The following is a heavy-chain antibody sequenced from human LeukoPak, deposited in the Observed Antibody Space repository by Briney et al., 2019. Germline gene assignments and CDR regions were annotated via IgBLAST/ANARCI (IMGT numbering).Heavy chain of an antibody. CDR1: GFTFSNAW. J-gene: IGHJ4*02. Sequence: GGSLRLSCAASGFTFSNAWMSWVRQAPGKGLEWVGRIKSKTDGGTTDYAAPVKGRFTISRDDSKNTLYLQMNSLKTEDTAVYYCTAQDDIVVVVAATTFDYWGQGTLVTVSS. CDR2: IKSKTDGGTT. V-gene: IGHV3-15*01. CDR3: TAQDDIVVVVAATTFDY. D-gene: IGHD2-15*01.